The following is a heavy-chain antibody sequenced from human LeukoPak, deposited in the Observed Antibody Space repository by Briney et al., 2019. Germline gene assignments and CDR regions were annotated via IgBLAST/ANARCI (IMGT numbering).Heavy chain of an antibody. CDR1: GYTFTGYY. V-gene: IGHV1-2*06. D-gene: IGHD3-22*01. Sequence: ASVKVSCKASGYTFTGYYMHWVRQAPGQGLEWMRRINPNSGGTNYAQKFQGRVTMTRDTSISTAYMELSRLRSDDTAVYYCARGYYDSSGYYPDWGQGTLVTVSS. CDR3: ARGYYDSSGYYPD. CDR2: INPNSGGT. J-gene: IGHJ4*02.